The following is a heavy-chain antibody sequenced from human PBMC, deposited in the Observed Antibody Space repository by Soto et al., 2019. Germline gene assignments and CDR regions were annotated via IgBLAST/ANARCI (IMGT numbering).Heavy chain of an antibody. D-gene: IGHD3-22*01. V-gene: IGHV4-30-4*01. J-gene: IGHJ4*02. CDR1: GGSIRSSDYY. CDR3: ARATYYSDTGGSPPIDY. Sequence: SETLSLTCTVSGGSIRSSDYYWTWIRQPPGKSLEWIGYIYYSGSANYNPSLKSRVTISVDTSRNQFSLKLNSVTAADTAVYFCARATYYSDTGGSPPIDYWGQGILVTVST. CDR2: IYYSGSA.